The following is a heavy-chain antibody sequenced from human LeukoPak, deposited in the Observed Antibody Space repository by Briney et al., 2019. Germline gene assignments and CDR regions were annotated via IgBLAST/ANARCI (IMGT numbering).Heavy chain of an antibody. CDR3: TKYYYDSSGFYYHYDY. CDR1: GFTLSNAW. CDR2: IRSKTEGGTT. J-gene: IGHJ4*02. V-gene: IGHV3-15*01. Sequence: GGSLTLSCAASGFTLSNAWMSWVRQAPGRGLEWVGRIRSKTEGGTTEYAAPVKGRFTISRDDTKNTLYLQMYSLKTEDTAVYYCTKYYYDSSGFYYHYDYWGQGTLVTVSS. D-gene: IGHD3-22*01.